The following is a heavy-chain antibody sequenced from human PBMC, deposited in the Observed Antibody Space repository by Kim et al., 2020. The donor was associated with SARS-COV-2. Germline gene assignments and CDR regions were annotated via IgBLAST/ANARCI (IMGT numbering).Heavy chain of an antibody. CDR2: ISAYNGNT. V-gene: IGHV1-18*01. J-gene: IGHJ2*01. CDR1: GYTFTSYG. CDR3: ARAVPYYAWYFDL. D-gene: IGHD3-10*01. Sequence: ASVKVSCKASGYTFTSYGISWVRQAPGQGLEWMGWISAYNGNTNYAQKLQGRVTMTTDTSTSTASMELRSLSADETAGYYWARAVPYYAWYFDLWGRGTLVRVPS.